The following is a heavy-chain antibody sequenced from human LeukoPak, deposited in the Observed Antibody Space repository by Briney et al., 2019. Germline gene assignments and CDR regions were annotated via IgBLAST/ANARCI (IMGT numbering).Heavy chain of an antibody. D-gene: IGHD5-18*01. J-gene: IGHJ4*02. CDR3: AKRTRGYSYGTLDY. Sequence: GGSLRLSFAASGFSFSTCAMNWVRQPPGKGLEWVSTISGGGDGALYAGSVKGRFTISRDNSKNTLFLQMNSLRAEDTAVYYCAKRTRGYSYGTLDYWGQGTLVTVSS. CDR2: ISGGGDGA. CDR1: GFSFSTCA. V-gene: IGHV3-23*01.